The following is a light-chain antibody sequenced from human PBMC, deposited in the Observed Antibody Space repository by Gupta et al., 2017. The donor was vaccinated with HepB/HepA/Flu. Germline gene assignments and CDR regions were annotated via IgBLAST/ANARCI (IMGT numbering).Light chain of an antibody. V-gene: IGKV3-15*01. CDR2: GAS. CDR1: QSVSSN. J-gene: IGKJ4*01. CDR3: KQYMKGPLT. Sequence: VMPPSPATLSVSPGESATLSCSARQSVSSNLAWYQQKPGQAPRLLIYGASTRATGIPARFSGSGSGTEFTLKISRLKAEDVAVYYCKQYMKGPLTFGGGTKVEIK.